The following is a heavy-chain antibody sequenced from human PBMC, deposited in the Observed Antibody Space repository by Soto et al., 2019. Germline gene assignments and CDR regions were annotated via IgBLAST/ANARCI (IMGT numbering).Heavy chain of an antibody. Sequence: EVQLVESGGGLAQPGRSLRLSCAASGFTFGSYQMNWVRQAPGKGLEWVANINQDGSDKYYVDSVRGRFTISRDNAMNLLYLQMNTLRVEDNAVYYCARVAPYYYGSGSYYFDYWGQGTLVTVSS. D-gene: IGHD3-10*01. CDR2: INQDGSDK. J-gene: IGHJ4*02. CDR1: GFTFGSYQ. V-gene: IGHV3-7*01. CDR3: ARVAPYYYGSGSYYFDY.